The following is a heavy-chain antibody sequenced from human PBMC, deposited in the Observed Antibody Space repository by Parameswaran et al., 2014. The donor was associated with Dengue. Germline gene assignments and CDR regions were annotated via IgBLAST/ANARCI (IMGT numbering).Heavy chain of an antibody. CDR3: ARSGVVGSDYHGMDV. CDR2: MYYDGSA. V-gene: IGHV4-31*02. J-gene: IGHJ6*02. Sequence: ASETLSLTCTVSGGSVSSVGHYWNWIRQHPVQGLEWIGYMYYDGSALYNPSLGGRVTISGDTSKNHFSLRLRSVTAADTAVYYCARSGVVGSDYHGMDVWGQGTTVTVSS. CDR1: GGSVSSVGHY. D-gene: IGHD2-15*01.